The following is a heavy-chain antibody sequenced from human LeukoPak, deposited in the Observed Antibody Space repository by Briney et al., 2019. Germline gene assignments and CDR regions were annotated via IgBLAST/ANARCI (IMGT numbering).Heavy chain of an antibody. Sequence: PGGSLRLSCAASGFTFTNYWMSWVRQAPGNGPEWVANMKEDGSEKYYVDSVKGRFTISRDNAKNSLGLQMNSLRVEDTAVYYCARDRYCSGGSCYSGNWFDPWGQGTLVTVSS. CDR1: GFTFTNYW. CDR3: ARDRYCSGGSCYSGNWFDP. CDR2: MKEDGSEK. D-gene: IGHD2-15*01. V-gene: IGHV3-7*04. J-gene: IGHJ5*02.